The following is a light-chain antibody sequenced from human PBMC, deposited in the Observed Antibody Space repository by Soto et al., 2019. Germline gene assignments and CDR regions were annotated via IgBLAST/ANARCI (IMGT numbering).Light chain of an antibody. Sequence: DVQMTQSPSSLSASVGDRVTITCQASHDIGTYLNWYQHKPGKAPKLLIFDTSHLATGVPARFSGSGSATYFTFTNPNLQAEDFAAYYCQQFDSVPLTFGGGTHVEI. V-gene: IGKV1-33*01. CDR3: QQFDSVPLT. CDR1: HDIGTY. CDR2: DTS. J-gene: IGKJ4*01.